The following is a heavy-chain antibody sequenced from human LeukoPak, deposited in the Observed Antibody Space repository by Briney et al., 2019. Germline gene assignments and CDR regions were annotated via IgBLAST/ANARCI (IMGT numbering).Heavy chain of an antibody. CDR2: IRFDGGKK. J-gene: IGHJ3*02. Sequence: PGGSLRLSCAASGFSFSTYGFHWVRQAPGKGLEWVTFIRFDGGKKNYADSVKGRFTISRDNSKNTLYLQMNSLRAEDTAVYYCARDDPRWFGGGRDAFDIWGQGTMVTVSS. CDR1: GFSFSTYG. CDR3: ARDDPRWFGGGRDAFDI. D-gene: IGHD3-10*01. V-gene: IGHV3-30*02.